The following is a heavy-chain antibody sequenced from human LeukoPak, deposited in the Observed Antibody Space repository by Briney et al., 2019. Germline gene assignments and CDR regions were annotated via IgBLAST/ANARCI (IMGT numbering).Heavy chain of an antibody. CDR1: GFTFSSYS. CDR3: ARDFWEEYDYGDYVDGFSDAGY. V-gene: IGHV3-48*01. Sequence: GGSLRLSCAASGFTFSSYSMNWVRQAPGKGLEWVSYISSSSSTIYYADSVKGRFTISRDNAKNSLYLQMNSLRAEDTAVYYCARDFWEEYDYGDYVDGFSDAGYWGQGTLVTVSS. J-gene: IGHJ4*02. D-gene: IGHD4-17*01. CDR2: ISSSSSTI.